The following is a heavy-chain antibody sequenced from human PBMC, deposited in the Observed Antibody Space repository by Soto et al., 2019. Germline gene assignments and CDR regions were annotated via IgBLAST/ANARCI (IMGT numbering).Heavy chain of an antibody. V-gene: IGHV3-30*18. J-gene: IGHJ6*02. Sequence: PGGSLRLSCAASGFTFSSYGMHWVRQAPGKGLEWVAVISYDGSNKYYADSVKGRFTISRDNSKNTLYLQMNSLRAEDTAVYYCAKDLLAAAGTPYYYGMDVWGQGTTVTVSS. CDR3: AKDLLAAAGTPYYYGMDV. D-gene: IGHD6-13*01. CDR1: GFTFSSYG. CDR2: ISYDGSNK.